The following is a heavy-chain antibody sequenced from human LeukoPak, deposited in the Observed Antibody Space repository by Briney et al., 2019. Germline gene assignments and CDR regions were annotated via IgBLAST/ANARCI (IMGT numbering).Heavy chain of an antibody. J-gene: IGHJ5*02. V-gene: IGHV4-34*01. CDR3: ARGCGITMVGGVIINWLDL. CDR1: GRSFSGYY. D-gene: IGHD3-10*01. CDR2: INHSGSN. Sequence: SETLSLTCAVYGRSFSGYYWSWIRQPPGKGLEWIGEINHSGSNNYNPSLKSRFPISVDTSKNQFCLQLSSVAAADTAVYYCARGCGITMVGGVIINWLDLWGEGTLLTVPS.